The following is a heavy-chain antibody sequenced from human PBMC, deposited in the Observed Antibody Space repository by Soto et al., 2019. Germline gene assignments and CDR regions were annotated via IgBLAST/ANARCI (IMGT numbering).Heavy chain of an antibody. Sequence: ASVKVSCKASRYTFTSYGISWVRQAPGQGLEWMGWISAYNGNTNYAQKLQGRVTMTTDTSTSTAYMELRSLRSDDTAVYYCARTTYYDILTGPGDYWGQGTLVTVSS. CDR1: RYTFTSYG. V-gene: IGHV1-18*01. D-gene: IGHD3-9*01. J-gene: IGHJ4*02. CDR3: ARTTYYDILTGPGDY. CDR2: ISAYNGNT.